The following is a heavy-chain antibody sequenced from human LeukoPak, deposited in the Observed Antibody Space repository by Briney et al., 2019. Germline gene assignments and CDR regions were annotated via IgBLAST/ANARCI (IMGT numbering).Heavy chain of an antibody. CDR1: GFTFSSYA. J-gene: IGHJ4*02. D-gene: IGHD2-15*01. Sequence: LPGGSLRLSCAASGFTFSSYAMHWVRQAPGKGLEWVAVISYDRSNKYYADSVKGRFTISRDNSKNTLYLQMNSLRAEDTAVYYCARDLSLYCSGGSCYSLNYWGQGTLVTVSS. CDR3: ARDLSLYCSGGSCYSLNY. V-gene: IGHV3-30-3*01. CDR2: ISYDRSNK.